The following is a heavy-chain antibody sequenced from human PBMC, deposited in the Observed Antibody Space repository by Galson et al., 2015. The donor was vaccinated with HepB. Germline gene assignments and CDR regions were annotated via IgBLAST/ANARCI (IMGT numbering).Heavy chain of an antibody. J-gene: IGHJ6*02. D-gene: IGHD1-26*01. CDR1: GFTFSSYS. CDR3: ARDYHIVGAQWFSYYYYGMDV. CDR2: ISSSSSTI. V-gene: IGHV3-48*02. Sequence: LRLSCAASGFTFSSYSMHWVRQAPGKGLEWVSYISSSSSTIYYADSVKGRFTISRDNAKNSLYLQMNSLRDEDTAVYYCARDYHIVGAQWFSYYYYGMDVWGQGTTVTVSS.